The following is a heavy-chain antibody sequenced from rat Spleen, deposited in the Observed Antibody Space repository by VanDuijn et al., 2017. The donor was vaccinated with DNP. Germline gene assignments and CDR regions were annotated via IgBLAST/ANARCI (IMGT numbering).Heavy chain of an antibody. CDR3: ARGLNYGGYNYYWYFDF. CDR2: ISYSGST. J-gene: IGHJ1*01. D-gene: IGHD1-11*01. CDR1: GYSITSTY. Sequence: EVQLQESGPGLVKPSQSLSLTCSVTGYSITSTYWGWIRKFPGNKMEWMGYISYSGSTCYNPSLRSRISITRDTSKRQFFLQLNSVTTEDTATYYCARGLNYGGYNYYWYFDFWGPGTMVTVSS. V-gene: IGHV3-1*01.